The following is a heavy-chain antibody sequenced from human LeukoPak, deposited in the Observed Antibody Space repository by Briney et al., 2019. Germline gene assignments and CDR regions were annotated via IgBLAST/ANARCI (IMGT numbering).Heavy chain of an antibody. J-gene: IGHJ3*02. Sequence: ASVKVSCKASGYTFTSYGISWVRQAPGQGLEWMGWISAYNGNTNYAQKLQGRVTMTTDTSTSTAYMELRSLRSDDTAVYYCARDEDIVVVVAATSAFDIWGQGTMVTVSS. V-gene: IGHV1-18*01. CDR1: GYTFTSYG. D-gene: IGHD2-15*01. CDR2: ISAYNGNT. CDR3: ARDEDIVVVVAATSAFDI.